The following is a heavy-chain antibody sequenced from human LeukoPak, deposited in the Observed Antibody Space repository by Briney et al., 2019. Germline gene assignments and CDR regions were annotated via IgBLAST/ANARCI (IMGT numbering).Heavy chain of an antibody. Sequence: SSQTLSLTCTVSGGSISSGGYNWSWIRQHPGTGLECIGYIYYSGSTYYNPSLKSRVTISVDTSKNQFSLKLSTVTAADTAVYYCARGSYVGPTSGYFDYWGQGTLVTVSS. J-gene: IGHJ4*02. CDR2: IYYSGST. CDR1: GGSISSGGYN. CDR3: ARGSYVGPTSGYFDY. D-gene: IGHD1-26*01. V-gene: IGHV4-31*03.